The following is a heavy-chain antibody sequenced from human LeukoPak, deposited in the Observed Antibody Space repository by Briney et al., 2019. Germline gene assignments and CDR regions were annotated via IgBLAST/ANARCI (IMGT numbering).Heavy chain of an antibody. V-gene: IGHV1-46*01. Sequence: GASVKVSYKASGYTFTSYYMHWVRQAPGQGLEWMGIINPSGGSTSYAQKFQGRVTMTRDMSTSTVYMELSSLRSEDTAVYYCARQDSASGSYYGFDYWGQGTLVTVSS. CDR2: INPSGGST. CDR3: ARQDSASGSYYGFDY. J-gene: IGHJ4*02. CDR1: GYTFTSYY. D-gene: IGHD1-26*01.